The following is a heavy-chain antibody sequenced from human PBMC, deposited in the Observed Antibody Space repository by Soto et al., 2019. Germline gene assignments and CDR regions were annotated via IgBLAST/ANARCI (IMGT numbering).Heavy chain of an antibody. CDR2: TSYGGNYQ. Sequence: QVHLVESGGGVFQPGRSLRLSCTASGFSLTPYAMHWVRQAPGKGLEWVAGTSYGGNYQYYADSVKGRFTVSRDNSKNTLFLQVNSLRTDDTAVYYCSRESSSSYDYYYGMDVWGQGTTVTV. CDR3: SRESSSSYDYYYGMDV. V-gene: IGHV3-30-3*01. CDR1: GFSLTPYA. J-gene: IGHJ6*02. D-gene: IGHD6-6*01.